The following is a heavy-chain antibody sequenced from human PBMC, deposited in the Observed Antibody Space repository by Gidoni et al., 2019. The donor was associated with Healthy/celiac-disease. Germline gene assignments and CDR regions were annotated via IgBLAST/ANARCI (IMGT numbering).Heavy chain of an antibody. J-gene: IGHJ6*02. CDR1: GGSISSYY. CDR2: IYYSGST. V-gene: IGHV4-59*01. Sequence: QVQLQESGPGLVKPSETLSLTCTGSGGSISSYYWSWIRQPPGKGLEWIGYIYYSGSTNYNPSLKSRVTISVDTSKNQFSLKLSSVTAADTAVYYCARVEGSSSHMDVWGQGTTVTVSS. CDR3: ARVEGSSSHMDV. D-gene: IGHD6-6*01.